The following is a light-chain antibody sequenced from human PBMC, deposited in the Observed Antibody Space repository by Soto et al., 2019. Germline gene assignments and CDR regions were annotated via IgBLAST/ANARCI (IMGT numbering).Light chain of an antibody. Sequence: DIVMTQSPDSLAVSLGERATINCKSSQSLLYSSNNKNKLAWYQQKPGQPPKLLIYWASTRESGVPDRFSGSGSGTDFTLTIISLQAEDVAVYYCQHYYTTPVTFGGGTKVEI. CDR1: QSLLYSSNNKNK. CDR3: QHYYTTPVT. V-gene: IGKV4-1*01. CDR2: WAS. J-gene: IGKJ4*01.